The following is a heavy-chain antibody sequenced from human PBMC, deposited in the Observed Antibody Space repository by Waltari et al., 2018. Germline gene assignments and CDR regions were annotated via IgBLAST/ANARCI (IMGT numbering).Heavy chain of an antibody. D-gene: IGHD6-13*01. Sequence: QVQLQQWGAGLLKPSEPLSLTCAVYGGSFSGYYWRWIRQPPGKGLEWIGEINHSGSTNYNPSLKSRVTISVDTSKNQFSLKLSSVTAADTAVYYCARGVGIAAALYFQHWGQGTLVTVSS. CDR3: ARGVGIAAALYFQH. CDR2: INHSGST. CDR1: GGSFSGYY. J-gene: IGHJ1*01. V-gene: IGHV4-34*01.